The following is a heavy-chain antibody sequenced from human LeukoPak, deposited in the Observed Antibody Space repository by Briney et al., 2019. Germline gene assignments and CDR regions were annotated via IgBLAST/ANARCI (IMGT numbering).Heavy chain of an antibody. CDR2: ISYSGNT. CDR1: GGSISSYY. V-gene: IGHV4-59*01. CDR3: ARDRIDYFYGMDV. Sequence: SETLSLTCTVSGGSISSYYWSWIRQPPGKGLEWIGYISYSGNTNYNPSLKSRVTISVDTSKNQFSLKLTSVTAADTAVYYCARDRIDYFYGMDVWGQGATVTASS. J-gene: IGHJ6*02.